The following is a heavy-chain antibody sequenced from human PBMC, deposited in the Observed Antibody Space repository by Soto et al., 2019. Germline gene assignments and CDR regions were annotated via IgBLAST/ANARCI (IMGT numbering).Heavy chain of an antibody. CDR1: GYTFTGYY. CDR3: AKGGAIVAAGTRVYLYNAMDV. CDR2: INPNSGDT. V-gene: IGHV1-2*02. D-gene: IGHD1-26*01. Sequence: ASVKVSCKASGYTFTGYYVHWVRQAPGQGLEWMGWINPNSGDTYLAQRFQGRVTMNRDTSIGTAYMELRGLTSDGTVEYYCAKGGAIVAAGTRVYLYNAMDVWGQGTTVTVSS. J-gene: IGHJ6*02.